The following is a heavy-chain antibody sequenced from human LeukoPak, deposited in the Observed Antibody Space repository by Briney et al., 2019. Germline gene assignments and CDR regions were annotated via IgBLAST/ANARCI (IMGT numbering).Heavy chain of an antibody. Sequence: GASVKVSCKASGYTFTSYGISWVRQAPGQGLEWMGWISAYNDNTNYAQKLQGRVTMTTDTSTSTAYMELRSLRSDDTAVYYCARMAHCSGGSCYSGGFDYWGQGTLVTVSS. D-gene: IGHD2-15*01. V-gene: IGHV1-18*01. J-gene: IGHJ4*02. CDR3: ARMAHCSGGSCYSGGFDY. CDR1: GYTFTSYG. CDR2: ISAYNDNT.